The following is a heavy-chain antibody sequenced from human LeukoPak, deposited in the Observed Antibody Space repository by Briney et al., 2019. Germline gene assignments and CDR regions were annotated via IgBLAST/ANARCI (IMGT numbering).Heavy chain of an antibody. V-gene: IGHV3-48*03. CDR1: GFTFSNYE. Sequence: GGSLRLSCAASGFTFSNYEMNWVRQAPGKGLEWASYISSSGSAIYYADSVKGRFTISRDNAKNSLYLQMNSLRAEDTAVYYCARESGRHHDAFDIWGQGTMVTVSS. D-gene: IGHD3-10*01. CDR2: ISSSGSAI. J-gene: IGHJ3*02. CDR3: ARESGRHHDAFDI.